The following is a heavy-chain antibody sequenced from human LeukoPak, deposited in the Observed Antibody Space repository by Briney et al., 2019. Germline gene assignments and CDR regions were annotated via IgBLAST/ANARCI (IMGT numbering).Heavy chain of an antibody. D-gene: IGHD6-19*01. Sequence: ASVKVSCKASGGTFTSYDINWVRQATGQGLEWMGWMNPNSGNTGYAQRFQGRLTMTRNTSISTAYMELGSLRSEDTAVYYCARGSSGWPYQDAFDIWGQGTMVTVSP. CDR2: MNPNSGNT. CDR3: ARGSSGWPYQDAFDI. J-gene: IGHJ3*02. V-gene: IGHV1-8*01. CDR1: GGTFTSYD.